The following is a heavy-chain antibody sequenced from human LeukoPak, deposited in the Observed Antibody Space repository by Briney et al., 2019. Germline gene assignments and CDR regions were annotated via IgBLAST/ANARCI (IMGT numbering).Heavy chain of an antibody. CDR3: ARHSRGSSFSLGYYYYMDV. D-gene: IGHD6-6*01. V-gene: IGHV5-51*01. CDR1: GYSFTSYW. Sequence: GESLKISCKGSGYSFTSYWIGWVRQMPGKGLEWMGIIYPGDSDTRYSPSFQGQVTISADKSISTAYLQWSSLKASDTAMYYCARHSRGSSFSLGYYYYMDVWGKGTTVTVSS. J-gene: IGHJ6*03. CDR2: IYPGDSDT.